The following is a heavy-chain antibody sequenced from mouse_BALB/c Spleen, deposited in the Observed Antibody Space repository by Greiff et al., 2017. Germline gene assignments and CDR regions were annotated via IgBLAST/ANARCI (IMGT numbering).Heavy chain of an antibody. CDR2: IYPGSGST. V-gene: IGHV1S22*01. Sequence: LQQPGSELVRPGASVKLSCKASGYTFTSYWMHWVKQRHGQGLEWIGNIYPGSGSTNYDEKFKSKGTLTVDTSSSTAYMQLSSLTSEDSAVYYCTRSAYDYDDYYAMDYWGQGTSVTVSS. CDR3: TRSAYDYDDYYAMDY. CDR1: GYTFTSYW. D-gene: IGHD2-4*01. J-gene: IGHJ4*01.